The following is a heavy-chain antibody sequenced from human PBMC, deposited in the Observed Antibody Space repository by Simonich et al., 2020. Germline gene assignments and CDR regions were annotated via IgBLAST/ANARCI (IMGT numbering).Heavy chain of an antibody. J-gene: IGHJ4*02. CDR3: AKRSGVSITGTFDY. CDR2: ISGSGGST. CDR1: GFTFSSYA. Sequence: EVQLLESGGGLVQPGGSLRLSCAASGFTFSSYAMSWVRQAPGKGVEWVSAISGSGGSTNYADAVKGRFTISRDNSKNTLYLQMNSLRAEDTAVYYCAKRSGVSITGTFDYWGQGTLVTVSS. V-gene: IGHV3-23*01. D-gene: IGHD1-7*01.